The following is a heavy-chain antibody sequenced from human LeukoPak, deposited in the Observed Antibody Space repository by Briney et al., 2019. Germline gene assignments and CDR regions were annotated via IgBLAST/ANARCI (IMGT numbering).Heavy chain of an antibody. Sequence: SVKVSCKASGGTFSSYAISWVRQAPGQGLEWMGRIIPIFGIANYAQKFQGRVTITADKSTSTAYKELSSLRSEDTAVYYCARDQGHDYGFLDYWGQGTLVTVSS. J-gene: IGHJ4*02. V-gene: IGHV1-69*04. CDR2: IIPIFGIA. D-gene: IGHD4-17*01. CDR1: GGTFSSYA. CDR3: ARDQGHDYGFLDY.